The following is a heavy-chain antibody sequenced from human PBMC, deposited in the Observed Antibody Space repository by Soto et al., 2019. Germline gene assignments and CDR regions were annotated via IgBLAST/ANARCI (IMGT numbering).Heavy chain of an antibody. Sequence: EVQLVESGGGLVKPGGSLRLSCAASGFTFSSYSMNWVRQAPGKGLEWVSSISSSSSYIYYADSVKGGFTISRDNAKNSLYLQMNSLRAEDTAVYYCARDDAVRGVIPSDYWGQGTLVTVSS. J-gene: IGHJ4*02. V-gene: IGHV3-21*01. CDR2: ISSSSSYI. CDR3: ARDDAVRGVIPSDY. D-gene: IGHD3-10*01. CDR1: GFTFSSYS.